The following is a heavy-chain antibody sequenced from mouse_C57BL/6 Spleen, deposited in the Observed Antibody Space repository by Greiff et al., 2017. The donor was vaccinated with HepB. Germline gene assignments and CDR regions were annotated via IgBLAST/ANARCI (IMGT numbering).Heavy chain of an antibody. CDR1: GFTFTDYY. V-gene: IGHV7-3*01. CDR3: ERYHNDYAPFAY. D-gene: IGHD2-4*01. J-gene: IGHJ3*01. Sequence: EVQLVESGGGLVQPGGSLSLSCAASGFTFTDYYMSWVRQPPGKALEWFGFIRNKANGYTTEYSASVKGKFTISRDKSQSILYLQMNALRAEDRATYYCERYHNDYAPFAYWGQGTLVTVSA. CDR2: IRNKANGYTT.